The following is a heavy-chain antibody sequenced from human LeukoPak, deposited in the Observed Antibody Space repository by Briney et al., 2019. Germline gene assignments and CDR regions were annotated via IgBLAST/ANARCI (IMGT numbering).Heavy chain of an antibody. CDR3: ARGSLAASFDY. CDR2: IRAYNGNT. J-gene: IGHJ4*02. Sequence: ASVKVSCKASGYTFTSYGISWVRQAPGQGLEWMGWIRAYNGNTNYAQRLQGRVTMTTYTSTGTAYMELRSLRSDDTAVYYCARGSLAASFDYWGQGTLVTVSS. V-gene: IGHV1-18*04. D-gene: IGHD2-15*01. CDR1: GYTFTSYG.